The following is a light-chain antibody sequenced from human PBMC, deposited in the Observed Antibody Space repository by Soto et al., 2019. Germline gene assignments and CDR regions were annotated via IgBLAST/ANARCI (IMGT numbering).Light chain of an antibody. CDR2: EVN. J-gene: IGLJ3*02. CDR1: STDIGNYNF. Sequence: SVLAQPASVSGSPGQSITISCTGSSTDIGNYNFVSWYQHHPGKAPQVIIYEVNKRPSGVSSRFSGSKSGNTASLTISGLQAEDEADYFCCSFAGSSTWVFGGGTQLT. CDR3: CSFAGSSTWV. V-gene: IGLV2-23*02.